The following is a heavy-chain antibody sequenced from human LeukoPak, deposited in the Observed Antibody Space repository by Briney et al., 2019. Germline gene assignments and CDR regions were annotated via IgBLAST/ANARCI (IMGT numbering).Heavy chain of an antibody. CDR3: ARGGGNRAYVSGTKLDY. Sequence: GESLQISCKGSGYIFTSYWIGWVRQLPGKGLEWMGIIYPGDSDTRYSPSFQGQVTISADKSISTAYLQWSSLKASDTAMYYCARGGGNRAYVSGTKLDYWGQGTLVTVSS. CDR2: IYPGDSDT. D-gene: IGHD1-7*01. CDR1: GYIFTSYW. J-gene: IGHJ4*02. V-gene: IGHV5-51*01.